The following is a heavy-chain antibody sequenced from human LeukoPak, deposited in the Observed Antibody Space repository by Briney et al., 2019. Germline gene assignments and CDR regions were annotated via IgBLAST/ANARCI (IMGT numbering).Heavy chain of an antibody. CDR3: ANNRIAAAGTFDY. D-gene: IGHD6-13*01. Sequence: PGGSLRLSCAASGFTLSSYAMSWVRQAPGKGLEWVSAISGSGGSTYYADSVKGRFTISRDNSKNTLYLQMNSLRAEDTAVYYCANNRIAAAGTFDYWGQGTLVTVSS. V-gene: IGHV3-23*01. CDR1: GFTLSSYA. J-gene: IGHJ4*02. CDR2: ISGSGGST.